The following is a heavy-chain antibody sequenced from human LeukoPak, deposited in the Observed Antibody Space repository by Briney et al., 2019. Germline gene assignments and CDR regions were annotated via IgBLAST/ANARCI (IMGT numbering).Heavy chain of an antibody. CDR3: ARGTTVPYFDY. CDR2: INHSGST. CDR1: GGSFSGYY. J-gene: IGHJ4*02. V-gene: IGHV4-34*01. Sequence: SETLPLTCAVYGGSFSGYYWSWIRQPPGKGLEWIGEINHSGSTNYNPSLKSRVTISVDTSKNQFSLKLSSVTAAGTAVYYCARGTTVPYFDYWGQGTLVTVSS. D-gene: IGHD4-17*01.